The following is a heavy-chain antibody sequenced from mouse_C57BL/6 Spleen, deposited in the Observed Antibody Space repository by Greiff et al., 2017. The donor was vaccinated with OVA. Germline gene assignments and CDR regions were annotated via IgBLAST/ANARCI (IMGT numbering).Heavy chain of an antibody. J-gene: IGHJ4*01. Sequence: QVQLQQPGAELVKPGASVTMSCKASGYTFTSYWITWVKQRPGQGLEWIGDIYPGSGSTNYNEKFKSKATLTVDTSSSTAYMQLSSLTSEDSAVYYCARGDYSNYPYAMDYWGQGTSVTVSS. CDR1: GYTFTSYW. V-gene: IGHV1-55*01. CDR2: IYPGSGST. CDR3: ARGDYSNYPYAMDY. D-gene: IGHD2-5*01.